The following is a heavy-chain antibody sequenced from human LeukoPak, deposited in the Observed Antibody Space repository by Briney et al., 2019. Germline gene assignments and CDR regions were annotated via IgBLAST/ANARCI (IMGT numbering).Heavy chain of an antibody. V-gene: IGHV3-30-3*02. CDR3: AKTKVGTGLDALDI. Sequence: GRSLRLSCAASGFTFSSYAMHWVRQAAGKGLEWVAVILYDGSNKFYADSVKGRFTISRDKSKNTLYLQMNSLRAEDTAVYYCAKTKVGTGLDALDIWGQGTMVTVSS. CDR1: GFTFSSYA. J-gene: IGHJ3*02. D-gene: IGHD2-21*02. CDR2: ILYDGSNK.